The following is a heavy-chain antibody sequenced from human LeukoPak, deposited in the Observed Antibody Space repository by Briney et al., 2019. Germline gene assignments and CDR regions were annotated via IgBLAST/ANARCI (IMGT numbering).Heavy chain of an antibody. V-gene: IGHV5-51*01. CDR1: GYSFTSYW. CDR3: ARLQKPLSMVRGVPRPKVYYYMDV. J-gene: IGHJ6*03. CDR2: IYPGDSDT. Sequence: PGESLKISCKGSGYSFTSYWIGWVRQMPGKGLEWMGIIYPGDSDTRYSPSFQGQVTISADKSISTAYLQWSSLKASDTAMYYCARLQKPLSMVRGVPRPKVYYYMDVWGKGTTVTVSS. D-gene: IGHD3-10*01.